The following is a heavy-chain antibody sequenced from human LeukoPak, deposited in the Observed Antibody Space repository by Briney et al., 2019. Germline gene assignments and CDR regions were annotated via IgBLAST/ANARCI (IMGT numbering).Heavy chain of an antibody. J-gene: IGHJ4*02. V-gene: IGHV4-34*01. Sequence: SETLSLTCAVFGGSLSGYYWNWIRQPPGKGLEWIGDINPSGSTNYSPSLKSRVTISVDTSKNQFSLKLSSVTAADTAVYYCARRVVRGVIKYWGQGTLVTVSS. CDR1: GGSLSGYY. CDR2: INPSGST. CDR3: ARRVVRGVIKY. D-gene: IGHD3-10*02.